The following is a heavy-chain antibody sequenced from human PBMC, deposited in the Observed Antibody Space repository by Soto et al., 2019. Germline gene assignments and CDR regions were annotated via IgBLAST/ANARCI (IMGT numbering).Heavy chain of an antibody. Sequence: QVQLVQSGAEVKKPGSSVKVSCKASGGTFSSYAISWVRQAPGQGLEWMGGIIPIFGTANYAQKYQGRVTITADKSTSTAYMELSSLRSEDTAVYYCAKTGAAAYGGYFDYWGQGTLVTVSS. V-gene: IGHV1-69*06. CDR1: GGTFSSYA. CDR2: IIPIFGTA. D-gene: IGHD6-13*01. CDR3: AKTGAAAYGGYFDY. J-gene: IGHJ4*02.